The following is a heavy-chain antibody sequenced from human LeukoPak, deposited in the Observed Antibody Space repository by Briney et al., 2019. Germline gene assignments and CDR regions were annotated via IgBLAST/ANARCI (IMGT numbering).Heavy chain of an antibody. V-gene: IGHV1-46*01. J-gene: IGHJ6*03. D-gene: IGHD6-19*01. CDR1: GYTFTSYG. CDR2: INPDGGNT. CDR3: ARDLRYSSGWSASGMDV. Sequence: ASVKVSCKASGYTFTSYGISWVRQAPGQVLEWMGLINPDGGNTNYAQNFQGRVTLTRDTSTSTVYMELSSLRSEDTAVYYCARDLRYSSGWSASGMDVWGKGTTVTISS.